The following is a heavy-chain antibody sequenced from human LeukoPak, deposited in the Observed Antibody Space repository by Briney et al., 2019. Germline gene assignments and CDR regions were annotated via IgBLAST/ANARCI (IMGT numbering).Heavy chain of an antibody. CDR3: ARAVGFGGVIVREDY. CDR1: GGTFSSYT. Sequence: GASVKVTCKASGGTFSSYTISWVRQAPGQGLEWMGRIIPILGIANYAQKFQGRVTITADKSTSTAYMELSSLRSEDTAVYYCARAVGFGGVIVREDYWGQGTLVTVSS. V-gene: IGHV1-69*02. J-gene: IGHJ4*02. CDR2: IIPILGIA. D-gene: IGHD3-16*02.